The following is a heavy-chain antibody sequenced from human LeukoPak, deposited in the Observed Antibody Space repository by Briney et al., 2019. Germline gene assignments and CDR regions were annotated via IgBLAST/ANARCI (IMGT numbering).Heavy chain of an antibody. CDR3: ARISVVVVAATFDY. CDR2: IYYSGST. CDR1: GGSISSYY. J-gene: IGHJ4*02. Sequence: SETLSLTCTVSGGSISSYYWSWIRQPPGKGLEWIGYIYYSGSTNYNPSLKSRVTISVDTSKNQFSLKLSSVTAADTAVYYCARISVVVVAATFDYWGQGTLVTVSS. V-gene: IGHV4-59*08. D-gene: IGHD2-15*01.